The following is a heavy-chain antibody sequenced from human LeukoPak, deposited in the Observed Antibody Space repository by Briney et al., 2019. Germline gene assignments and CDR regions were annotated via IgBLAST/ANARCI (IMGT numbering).Heavy chain of an antibody. CDR2: ISSSSTI. J-gene: IGHJ6*03. CDR3: ARDFYYYYYYMDV. Sequence: GGSLRLSCAASGFTFSSYAMNWVRQAPGKGLEWVSYISSSSTIYYADSVKGRFTISRDNAKNSLYLQMNSLRAEDTAVYYCARDFYYYYYYMDVWGKGTTVTVSS. V-gene: IGHV3-48*01. CDR1: GFTFSSYA.